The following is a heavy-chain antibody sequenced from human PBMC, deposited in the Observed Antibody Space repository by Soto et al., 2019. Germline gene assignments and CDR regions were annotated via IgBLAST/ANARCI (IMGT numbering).Heavy chain of an antibody. D-gene: IGHD2-2*03. CDR2: ISSSSSYI. CDR1: GFTFSSYS. V-gene: IGHV3-21*01. CDR3: ASDWYGYCSSTSCPERDYDDYCMGV. J-gene: IGHJ6*02. Sequence: EVQLVESGGGLVKPGGSLRLSCVASGFTFSSYSMNWVRQAPGKGLEWVSSISSSSSYIYYADSVKGRFTISRDNAKNSQYLQMNSMRAEDTAVYYCASDWYGYCSSTSCPERDYDDYCMGVRGQGTTVTVSS.